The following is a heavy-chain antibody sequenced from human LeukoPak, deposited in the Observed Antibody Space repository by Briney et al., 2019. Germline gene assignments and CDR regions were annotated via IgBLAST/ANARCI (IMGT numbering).Heavy chain of an antibody. CDR1: GFTFRSYE. J-gene: IGHJ4*01. V-gene: IGHV3-48*03. CDR2: LSSSGSAF. CDR3: ARGSGRFGEYDFDY. Sequence: PGGSLRLSCEDSGFTFRSYEMNWVRQAPGKGLEWIAYLSSSGSAFSYADSVKGRFTIARDNAKNSVYLEMNSLRADDTAVYYCARGSGRFGEYDFDYWGQGTLITVSS. D-gene: IGHD3-10*01.